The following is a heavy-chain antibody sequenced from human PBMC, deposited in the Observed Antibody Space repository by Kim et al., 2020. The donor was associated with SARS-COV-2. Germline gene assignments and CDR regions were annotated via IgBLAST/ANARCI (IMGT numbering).Heavy chain of an antibody. CDR3: TNSEGRGSWHQFDY. V-gene: IGHV4-59*01. CDR2: IYYSGST. D-gene: IGHD6-13*01. Sequence: SETLSLTCTVSSDSISSYYWSWIRQLPGKGLEWLGYIYYSGSTDYNPSLKSRVTISWDTSKNQVSLDVTSVSAADTAVYYCTNSEGRGSWHQFDYWGQG. CDR1: SDSISSYY. J-gene: IGHJ4*02.